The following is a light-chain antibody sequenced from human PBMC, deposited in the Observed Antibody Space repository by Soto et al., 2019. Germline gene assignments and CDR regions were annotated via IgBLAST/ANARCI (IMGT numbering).Light chain of an antibody. J-gene: IGKJ4*01. CDR2: GAS. CDR1: QSISTY. Sequence: GDRGTFTCRASQSISTYLNWYEQKPGKAPNLLIYGASNLHSGVPSRFSGGGSGTDFTLTISSLQPADVGTYYCQPSYTSPVTFGGGTKVDIK. V-gene: IGKV1-39*01. CDR3: QPSYTSPVT.